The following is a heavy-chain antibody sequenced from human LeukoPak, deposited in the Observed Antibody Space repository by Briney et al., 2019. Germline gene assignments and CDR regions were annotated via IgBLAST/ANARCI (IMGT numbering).Heavy chain of an antibody. CDR1: GYTFTSYA. V-gene: IGHV1-3*01. CDR2: INAGNGNT. Sequence: ASVKVSCKASGYTFTSYAMHWVRQAPGQRLEWMGWINAGNGNTKYSQKFQGRVTITRDTSASTAYMELSSLRSEDTAVYYCARTGAAYYDFWSGYFVWFDPWGQGTLVTVSS. CDR3: ARTGAAYYDFWSGYFVWFDP. D-gene: IGHD3-3*01. J-gene: IGHJ5*02.